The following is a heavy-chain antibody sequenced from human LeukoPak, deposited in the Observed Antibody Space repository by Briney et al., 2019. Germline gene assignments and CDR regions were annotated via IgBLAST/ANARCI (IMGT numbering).Heavy chain of an antibody. D-gene: IGHD4-17*01. CDR2: INPSGGST. Sequence: AAVTVSFTASGYTFTIYYMHWVRQAPGQGLEWMGVINPSGGSTSYAQKSQGRVTMTRDTSTSTVYMELSILRSEDTAVYYCARDDTVTTSAPFDYWGQGTLVTVSS. CDR1: GYTFTIYY. CDR3: ARDDTVTTSAPFDY. V-gene: IGHV1-46*01. J-gene: IGHJ4*02.